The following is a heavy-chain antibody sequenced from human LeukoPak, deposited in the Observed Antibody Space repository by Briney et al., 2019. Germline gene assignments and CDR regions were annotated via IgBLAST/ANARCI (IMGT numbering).Heavy chain of an antibody. CDR3: ARDAHQSGSYNFDY. V-gene: IGHV1-18*01. CDR2: ISAYNCNT. Sequence: ASVKVSCKASGYTFTSYGVSWVRQAPGQGLEWMGWISAYNCNTNYAQNLQGRVTMTTDTSTSTAYMELRSLRSDDTAVYYCARDAHQSGSYNFDYWGQGTLVTVSS. CDR1: GYTFTSYG. D-gene: IGHD1-26*01. J-gene: IGHJ4*02.